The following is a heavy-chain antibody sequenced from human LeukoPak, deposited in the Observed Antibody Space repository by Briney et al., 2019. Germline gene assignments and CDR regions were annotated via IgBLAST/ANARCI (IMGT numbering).Heavy chain of an antibody. V-gene: IGHV3-30*18. J-gene: IGHJ4*02. CDR1: GFTFSSYG. CDR3: AKDPISPTRGIVVVGYFDY. D-gene: IGHD3-22*01. Sequence: GGSLRLSCAASGFTFSSYGMHWVRLAPGKGLEWVAVISYDGSNKYYADSVKGRFTISRDNSKNTLYLQMNSLRAEDTAVYYCAKDPISPTRGIVVVGYFDYWGQGTLVTVSS. CDR2: ISYDGSNK.